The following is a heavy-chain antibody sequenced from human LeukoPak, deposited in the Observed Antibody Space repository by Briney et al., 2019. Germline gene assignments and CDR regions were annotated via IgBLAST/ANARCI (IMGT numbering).Heavy chain of an antibody. Sequence: PSETLSLTCTVSGGSISGYYWSWIRQPPGKGLQFIGYIHYTGSTNYNPSLESRVTLSVDTPKNQFSLKLRSVTAADTAVYYCARLSKDTVVLPAAMAHYFDYWGQGTLVTVSS. V-gene: IGHV4-59*08. CDR2: IHYTGST. CDR1: GGSISGYY. D-gene: IGHD2-2*01. CDR3: ARLSKDTVVLPAAMAHYFDY. J-gene: IGHJ4*02.